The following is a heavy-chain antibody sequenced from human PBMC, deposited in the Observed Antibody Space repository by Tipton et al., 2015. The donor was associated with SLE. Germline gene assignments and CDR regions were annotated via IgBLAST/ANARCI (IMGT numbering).Heavy chain of an antibody. CDR1: GYIFTRYG. V-gene: IGHV1-18*01. CDR3: ARLGARVDHYEMDV. D-gene: IGHD1-26*01. Sequence: QLVQSGAEVKKPGASVKVSCTASGYIFTRYGITWVRQAPGEGLEWIGWSSAYNGATHYAQSMQDRVTMTIDMSTRTGYMELRSLTSADTAVYYCARLGARVDHYEMDVWGQESTVTVSS. CDR2: SSAYNGAT. J-gene: IGHJ6*02.